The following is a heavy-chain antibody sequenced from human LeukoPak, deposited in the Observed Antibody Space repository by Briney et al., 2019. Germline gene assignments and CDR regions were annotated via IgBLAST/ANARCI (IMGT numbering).Heavy chain of an antibody. CDR1: GFTFSSYW. D-gene: IGHD3-3*01. CDR2: IHYSGST. CDR3: AREHYDFWSGSQRRGYFDY. Sequence: PGGSLRLSCAASGFTFSSYWMSWIRQPPGKGLEWIGYIHYSGSTNYNPSLKSRVTISVDKSKNQFSLNLSSVTAADTAVYYCAREHYDFWSGSQRRGYFDYWGQGTLVTVSS. J-gene: IGHJ4*02. V-gene: IGHV4-59*12.